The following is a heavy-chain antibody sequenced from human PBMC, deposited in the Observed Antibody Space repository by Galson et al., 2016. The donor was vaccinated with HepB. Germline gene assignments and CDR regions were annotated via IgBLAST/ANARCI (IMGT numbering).Heavy chain of an antibody. Sequence: SLRLSCAASGFNFRSYWMHWVRQGPGKRLVWVSRIKGDASYTNYADSVKGRFTISRDNVKNTLYLQMNSLRAEDPAVYYCARDGDAYNHDSWGQGTLVTVSS. CDR1: GFNFRSYW. V-gene: IGHV3-74*01. J-gene: IGHJ4*02. CDR3: ARDGDAYNHDS. CDR2: IKGDASYT. D-gene: IGHD5-24*01.